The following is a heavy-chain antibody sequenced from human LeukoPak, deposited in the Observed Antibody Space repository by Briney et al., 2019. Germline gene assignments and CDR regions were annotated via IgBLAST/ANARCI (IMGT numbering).Heavy chain of an antibody. J-gene: IGHJ4*02. CDR3: ARDDVVVAATTGYYFDY. V-gene: IGHV3-7*01. CDR2: IKQDGSEK. D-gene: IGHD2-15*01. CDR1: GFTFSSYA. Sequence: QPGGSLRLSCAASGFTFSSYAMSWVRQAPGKGLEWVANIKQDGSEKYYVDSAKGRFTISRDNAKNSLFLQMNSLRAEDTAVYYCARDDVVVAATTGYYFDYWGQGTLVTVSS.